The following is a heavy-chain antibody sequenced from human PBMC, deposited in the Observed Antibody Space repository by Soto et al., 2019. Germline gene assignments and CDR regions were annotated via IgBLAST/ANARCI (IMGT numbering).Heavy chain of an antibody. V-gene: IGHV3-7*03. Sequence: PGGSLRLSCAASGFSFSSYWMTWARQAPGKGLEWVANIKQDGSEKYYLDSVKGRFTVSRDNAKNSLYLQMNSLRAEDTVVYYCAKDWPPFDILTGYSDYWGQGTLVTVSS. CDR3: AKDWPPFDILTGYSDY. J-gene: IGHJ4*02. D-gene: IGHD3-9*01. CDR1: GFSFSSYW. CDR2: IKQDGSEK.